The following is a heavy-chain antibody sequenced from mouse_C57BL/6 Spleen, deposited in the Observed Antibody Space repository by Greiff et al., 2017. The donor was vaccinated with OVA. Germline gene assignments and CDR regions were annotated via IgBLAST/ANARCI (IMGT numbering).Heavy chain of an antibody. Sequence: QVQLQQPGAELVRPGSSVKLSCKASGYTFTSYWMHWVKQRPIQGLEWIGNIDPSDSETHYNQKFKDKATLTVDKASSTSYMQLSSLTSEDSAVYYCARTTMIKGVYFDYWGQGTTLTVSA. CDR3: ARTTMIKGVYFDY. D-gene: IGHD2-4*01. J-gene: IGHJ2*01. CDR1: GYTFTSYW. CDR2: IDPSDSET. V-gene: IGHV1-52*01.